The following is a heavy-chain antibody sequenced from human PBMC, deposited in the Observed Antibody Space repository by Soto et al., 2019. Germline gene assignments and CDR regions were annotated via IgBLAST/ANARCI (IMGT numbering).Heavy chain of an antibody. CDR2: IYYRGNT. D-gene: IGHD4-17*01. CDR1: GGSMSPYY. CDR3: ARSQTTVTSYDY. Sequence: PSETLSLTCTVSGGSMSPYYWSWIRQPPGKGLEWIGNIYYRGNTNYNPSLESRVTISVDRSKNQFSLKLSSVTAADTAVYYCARSQTTVTSYDYWGQGTLVTVSS. V-gene: IGHV4-59*12. J-gene: IGHJ4*02.